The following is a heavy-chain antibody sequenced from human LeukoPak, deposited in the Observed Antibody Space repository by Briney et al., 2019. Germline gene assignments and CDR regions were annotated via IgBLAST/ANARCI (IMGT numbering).Heavy chain of an antibody. D-gene: IGHD3-22*01. Sequence: GGSLRLSCAASGFTLSSYWMHWVRQAPGKGLVWVSRINSDGSSTSYADSVKGRFTISRDNAKNTLYLQMNSLRAEDTAVYYCARSYYYDSSGYAFDIWGQGTMVTVSS. CDR1: GFTLSSYW. V-gene: IGHV3-74*01. CDR3: ARSYYYDSSGYAFDI. J-gene: IGHJ3*02. CDR2: INSDGSST.